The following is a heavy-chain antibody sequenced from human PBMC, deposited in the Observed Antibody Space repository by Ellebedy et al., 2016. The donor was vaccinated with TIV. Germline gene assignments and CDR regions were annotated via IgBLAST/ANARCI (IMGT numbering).Heavy chain of an antibody. CDR3: ARHSGSIAVAELLIDY. CDR1: GGSISSSSYY. D-gene: IGHD6-19*01. V-gene: IGHV4-39*01. CDR2: IYYSGST. Sequence: MPSETLSLTCTVSGGSISSSSYYWGWIRQPPGKGLEWIGSIYYSGSTYYNPSPKSRVTISVDTSKNQFSLKLSSVTAADTAVYYCARHSGSIAVAELLIDYWGQGTLVTVSS. J-gene: IGHJ4*02.